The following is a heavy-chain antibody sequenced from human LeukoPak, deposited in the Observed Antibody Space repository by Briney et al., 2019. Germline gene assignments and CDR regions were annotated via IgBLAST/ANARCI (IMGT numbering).Heavy chain of an antibody. Sequence: ASVKVSCKASGYTFTSYGISWVRQAPGQGLEWMGWISAYNGNTNYAQKLQGRVTMTTDTSTSTAYIELRSLRSDDTAVYYCARAGKHHYYDSSGYNYWGQGTLVTVSS. CDR2: ISAYNGNT. CDR1: GYTFTSYG. D-gene: IGHD3-22*01. J-gene: IGHJ4*02. CDR3: ARAGKHHYYDSSGYNY. V-gene: IGHV1-18*01.